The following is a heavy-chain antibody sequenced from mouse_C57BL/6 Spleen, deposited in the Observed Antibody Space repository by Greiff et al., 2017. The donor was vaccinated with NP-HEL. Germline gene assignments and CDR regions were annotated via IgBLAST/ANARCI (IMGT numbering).Heavy chain of an antibody. Sequence: QVQLQQSGAELVRPGTSVKVSCKASGYAFTNYLIEWVKQRPGQGLEWIGVINPGSGGTNYNEKFKGKATLTADKSSSTAYMQLSSLTSEDSAVYFCARGDGAYYYFDYWGQGTTLTVSS. CDR2: INPGSGGT. D-gene: IGHD2-10*01. V-gene: IGHV1-54*01. J-gene: IGHJ2*01. CDR1: GYAFTNYL. CDR3: ARGDGAYYYFDY.